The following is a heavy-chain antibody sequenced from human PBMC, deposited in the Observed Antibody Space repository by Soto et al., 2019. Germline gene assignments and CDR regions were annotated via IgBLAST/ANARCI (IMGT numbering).Heavy chain of an antibody. CDR2: ISAYNGNT. Sequence: QVQLVQSGAEVKKPGASVKVSCKASGDTFASYGISWVGQAPGQGLEWMGWISAYNGNTNYAQKLQGRVTMTTDTSTSTAYMELRSLRSDDTAVYFCARVAITLVRGVSFYYYYGMDVWGQGTTVTVSS. J-gene: IGHJ6*02. V-gene: IGHV1-18*01. D-gene: IGHD3-10*01. CDR3: ARVAITLVRGVSFYYYYGMDV. CDR1: GDTFASYG.